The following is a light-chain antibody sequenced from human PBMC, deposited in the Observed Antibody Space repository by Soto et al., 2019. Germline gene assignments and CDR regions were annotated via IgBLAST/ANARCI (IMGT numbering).Light chain of an antibody. Sequence: QSVLTQPASVSGSPGQSITISCTGTSSDVGRYNYVSWYQQYPGRAPKLIIYEVTNRPSGVSDRFSGSKSGNVASLTISGLQAADEAHYHSGSYTSTYVRIFGPGTKVTVL. CDR2: EVT. CDR1: SSDVGRYNY. V-gene: IGLV2-14*01. J-gene: IGLJ1*01. CDR3: GSYTSTYVRI.